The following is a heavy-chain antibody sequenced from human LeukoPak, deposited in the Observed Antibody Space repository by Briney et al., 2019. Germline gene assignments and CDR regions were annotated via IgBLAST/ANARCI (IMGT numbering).Heavy chain of an antibody. V-gene: IGHV3-30-3*01. CDR3: AREESGISIFGVVIF. J-gene: IGHJ4*02. Sequence: GGSLRLSCEASGFTFSSYAMHWVRQAPGKGLEWVAIISHDGSNKYYADSVKGRFTISRDNSKNTLYLQMNSLGAEDTAVYYCAREESGISIFGVVIFWGQGTLVTVSS. CDR1: GFTFSSYA. CDR2: ISHDGSNK. D-gene: IGHD3-3*01.